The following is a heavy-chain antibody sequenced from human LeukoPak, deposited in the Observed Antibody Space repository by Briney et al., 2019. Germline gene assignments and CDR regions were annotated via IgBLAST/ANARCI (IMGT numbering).Heavy chain of an antibody. CDR1: GGSISSDDYC. CDR2: IYYSGST. J-gene: IGHJ3*02. CDR3: AKSREEIRGLDAFDI. D-gene: IGHD5-24*01. Sequence: SEALSLTCSVSGGSISSDDYCWNWIRQHPGKGLEWIGYIYYSGSTYYNPSLKSRVALSVDTSKNQFSLKLSSLTAADTAVYYCAKSREEIRGLDAFDIWGQGTMVTVSS. V-gene: IGHV4-31*03.